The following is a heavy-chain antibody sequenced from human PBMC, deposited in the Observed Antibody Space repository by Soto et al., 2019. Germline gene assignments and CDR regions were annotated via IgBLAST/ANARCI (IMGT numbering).Heavy chain of an antibody. CDR1: GFTFNNYD. J-gene: IGHJ4*02. CDR3: VKGAYRGNDYR. Sequence: EAKLLESGGGLVQPGGSLRLSCAASGFTFNNYDMTWVRQAPGKGLECVSAIVGSGGSTYYADSVKGRFIISRDNSKNTLYLQMHSLRVEDTAVYYCVKGAYRGNDYRWGQGTLVTVSS. CDR2: IVGSGGST. V-gene: IGHV3-23*01. D-gene: IGHD5-12*01.